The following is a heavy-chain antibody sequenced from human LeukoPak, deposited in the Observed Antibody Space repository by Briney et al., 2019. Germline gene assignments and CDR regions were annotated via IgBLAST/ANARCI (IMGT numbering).Heavy chain of an antibody. CDR2: IYYSGST. V-gene: IGHV4-59*01. Sequence: PSETLSLTCSVSGGSIYSYYWSWIRQPPGKGLEWIGYIYYSGSTNYNPSLKSRVTISVGTSKNQFSLKLSSVTAADTAVYYCARGDSSSPNWFDPWGQGTLVTVSS. D-gene: IGHD6-13*01. J-gene: IGHJ5*02. CDR1: GGSIYSYY. CDR3: ARGDSSSPNWFDP.